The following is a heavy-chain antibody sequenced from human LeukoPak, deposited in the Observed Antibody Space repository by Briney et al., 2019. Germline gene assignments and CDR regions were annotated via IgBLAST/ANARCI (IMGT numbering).Heavy chain of an antibody. CDR3: TTGWQLVRVNI. V-gene: IGHV3-30*04. CDR2: ISYDGNIK. CDR1: GFIFNGYA. D-gene: IGHD6-6*01. Sequence: GGSLRLSCTASGFIFNGYAMHWVRQAPGKGLEWVALISYDGNIKYYADSVKGRFTISRDNSKNTLYLQMNSLRAEDTAVYYCTTGWQLVRVNIWGQGTMVTVSS. J-gene: IGHJ3*02.